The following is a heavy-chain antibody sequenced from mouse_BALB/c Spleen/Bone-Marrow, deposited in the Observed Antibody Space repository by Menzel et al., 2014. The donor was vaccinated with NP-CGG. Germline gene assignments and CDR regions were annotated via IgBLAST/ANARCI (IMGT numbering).Heavy chain of an antibody. Sequence: EVQLVESGGGLVQPGGSRKLSCAASGFTFSSFGMHWVRQAPEKGLEWVAYISIGSSTIYYADTVKGRFTISRDNPKNTLFLQMTSLRSEDTAMYYCARSGASSAMDYWGQGTSVTVSS. CDR2: ISIGSSTI. V-gene: IGHV5-17*02. CDR1: GFTFSSFG. D-gene: IGHD4-1*01. J-gene: IGHJ4*01. CDR3: ARSGASSAMDY.